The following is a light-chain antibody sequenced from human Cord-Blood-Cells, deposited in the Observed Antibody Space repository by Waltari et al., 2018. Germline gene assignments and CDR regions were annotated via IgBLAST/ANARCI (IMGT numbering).Light chain of an antibody. V-gene: IGKV3-11*01. J-gene: IGKJ4*01. Sequence: EIVLTQYPATLSLSPGERATLSYRASQSVSSYLAWYQQKPGQAPRLLIYDASNRATGIPARFSGSGSGTDFTLTISSLEPEDFAVYYCQQRSNWLTFGGGTKVEIK. CDR2: DAS. CDR1: QSVSSY. CDR3: QQRSNWLT.